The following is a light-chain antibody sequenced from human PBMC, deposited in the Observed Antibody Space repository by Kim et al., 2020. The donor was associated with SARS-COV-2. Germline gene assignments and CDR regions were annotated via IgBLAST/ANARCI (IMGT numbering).Light chain of an antibody. CDR1: RLVSRDH. CDR3: QQYGNSRT. V-gene: IGKV3-20*01. CDR2: GAS. J-gene: IGKJ1*01. Sequence: FPPGKSATPSCRASRLVSRDHLAWYQKKPGQPTRLIIYGASSRATGIPDRFSGSGSGSDFTLTISRLEPEDFAVYYCQQYGNSRTFGQGTKVDIK.